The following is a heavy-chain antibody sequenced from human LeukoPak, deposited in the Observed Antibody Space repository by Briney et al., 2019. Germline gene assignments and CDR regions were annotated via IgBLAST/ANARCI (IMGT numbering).Heavy chain of an antibody. CDR1: GFSFSESY. CDR3: ATGQRRYDS. CDR2: IRGSGSFM. J-gene: IGHJ4*02. D-gene: IGHD3-9*01. Sequence: GGSLRLSCAASGFSFSESYMTWIRQAPGKGLEWVAYIRGSGSFMYYADSVKGRFTISRDNANNSLYLHMSSLRADDLAVYFCATGQRRYDSWGQGTLVTVSS. V-gene: IGHV3-11*01.